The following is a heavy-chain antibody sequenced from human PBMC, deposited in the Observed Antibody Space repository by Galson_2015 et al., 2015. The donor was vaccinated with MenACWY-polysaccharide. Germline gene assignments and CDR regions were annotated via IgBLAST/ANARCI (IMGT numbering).Heavy chain of an antibody. CDR3: AKAHDCSSTSCYTSEGDTLAYYGMDV. CDR2: ISCNSGSI. Sequence: SLRLSCAASGFTFDDYAMHWVRQAPGKGLEWVSGISCNSGSIGYADSVQGRFTISRDNAKNSLYLQMNSLRAEDTALYYCAKAHDCSSTSCYTSEGDTLAYYGMDVWGQGTTVTGSS. CDR1: GFTFDDYA. V-gene: IGHV3-9*01. D-gene: IGHD2-2*02. J-gene: IGHJ6*01.